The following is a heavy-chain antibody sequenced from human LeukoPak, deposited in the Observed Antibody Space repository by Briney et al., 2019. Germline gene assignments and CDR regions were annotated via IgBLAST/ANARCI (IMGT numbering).Heavy chain of an antibody. J-gene: IGHJ4*02. Sequence: ASVKVSCKASGYTFTGYYMHWVRQAPGQGLEWMGWINPNSGGTNYAQKFQGRVTMTRDTSISTAYMELSRLRSDDTAVYYCARETFDSSGYYFGSFGYWGQGTLVTVSS. CDR1: GYTFTGYY. CDR2: INPNSGGT. CDR3: ARETFDSSGYYFGSFGY. D-gene: IGHD3-22*01. V-gene: IGHV1-2*02.